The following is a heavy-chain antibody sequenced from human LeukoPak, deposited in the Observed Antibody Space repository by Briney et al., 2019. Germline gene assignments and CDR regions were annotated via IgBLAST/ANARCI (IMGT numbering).Heavy chain of an antibody. CDR1: GFSSSRHW. D-gene: IGHD6-13*01. CDR2: MQIDGSKK. V-gene: IGHV3-7*01. J-gene: IGHJ3*01. Sequence: GGSLRLSCAASGFSSSRHWMSWVRQAPGKELDWVANMQIDGSKKYYVDSVKGRFIVSRDNTMNSLYLQMNSLRAEDTAMYYCAREFPDSTATGPAFDFWGQGTMVTVSS. CDR3: AREFPDSTATGPAFDF.